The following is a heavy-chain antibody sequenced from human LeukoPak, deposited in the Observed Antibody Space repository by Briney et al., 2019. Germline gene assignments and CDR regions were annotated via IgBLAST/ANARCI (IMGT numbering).Heavy chain of an antibody. CDR3: ARCHYGDYLDY. D-gene: IGHD4-17*01. V-gene: IGHV3-7*01. CDR1: GFTFSSYW. J-gene: IGHJ4*02. Sequence: PGGSLRLSCAASGFTFSSYWMSWVRQAPGKGLEWVANIKQDGSEKYYVDAVKGRFTISRDNAKNSLYLQMNSLRAEDTAVYYCARCHYGDYLDYWGQGTLVTVSS. CDR2: IKQDGSEK.